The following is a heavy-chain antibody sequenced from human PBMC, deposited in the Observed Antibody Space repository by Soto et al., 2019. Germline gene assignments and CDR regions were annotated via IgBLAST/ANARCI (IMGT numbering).Heavy chain of an antibody. Sequence: SETLSLSCAVYGGSFSGYYWTWIRQPPGTGLEWVGEINHSGSTNYNPSLKSRVTISVDTSKNQFSLKLTSVTAADTAVYYCARDXITGLFDYWGQGTLVT. CDR2: INHSGST. CDR1: GGSFSGYY. CDR3: ARDXITGLFDY. D-gene: IGHD2-8*02. J-gene: IGHJ4*02. V-gene: IGHV4-34*01.